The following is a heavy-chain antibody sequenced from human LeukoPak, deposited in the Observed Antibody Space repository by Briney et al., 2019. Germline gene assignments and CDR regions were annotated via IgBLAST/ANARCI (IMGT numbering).Heavy chain of an antibody. CDR1: GGSISSGDYY. Sequence: PSQTLSLTCTVSGGSISSGDYYWSWIRQPPGKGLEWIGYIYYSGTTSYNPSLESRITLSVDTSKNHFSLKLSSVTAADTAVYYCARDSPRYCSGGSCYYYYMDVWGKGTTVTVSS. CDR3: ARDSPRYCSGGSCYYYYMDV. CDR2: IYYSGTT. D-gene: IGHD2-15*01. J-gene: IGHJ6*03. V-gene: IGHV4-30-4*08.